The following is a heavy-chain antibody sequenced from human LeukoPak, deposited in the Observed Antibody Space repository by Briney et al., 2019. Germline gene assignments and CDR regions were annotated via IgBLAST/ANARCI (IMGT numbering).Heavy chain of an antibody. V-gene: IGHV3-33*01. CDR2: IWYDGSNK. CDR3: ARGYTTVTFFDY. D-gene: IGHD4-17*01. Sequence: GGSLRLSCAASGFTFSSYGMHWVRQVPGKGLEWVAVIWYDGSNKYYADSVKGRFTISRDNSKNTLYLQMNSLRAEDTAVYYCARGYTTVTFFDYWGQGTLVTVSS. J-gene: IGHJ4*02. CDR1: GFTFSSYG.